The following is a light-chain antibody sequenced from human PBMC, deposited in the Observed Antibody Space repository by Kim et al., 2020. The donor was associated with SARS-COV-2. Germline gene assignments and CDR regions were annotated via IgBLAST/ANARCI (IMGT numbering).Light chain of an antibody. CDR2: AAS. CDR1: QSISSY. J-gene: IGKJ2*01. Sequence: ASVGDRVTITCRASQSISSYLHWYQQKPGKAPNLLILAASSLQSGVPSRFSGSGSGTDFTLTISSLQPEDFATYYCQQGYSTPRTFGQGTKLEI. CDR3: QQGYSTPRT. V-gene: IGKV1-39*01.